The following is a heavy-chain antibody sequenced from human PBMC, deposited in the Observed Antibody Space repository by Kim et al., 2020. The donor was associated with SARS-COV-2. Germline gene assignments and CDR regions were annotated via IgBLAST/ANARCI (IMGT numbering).Heavy chain of an antibody. V-gene: IGHV3-11*06. Sequence: ADSVKGRFTISRDNAKNSLYLQMNSLRAEDTAVYYCAGDCGRYYPNAFDIWGQGTMVTVSS. D-gene: IGHD3-10*01. J-gene: IGHJ3*02. CDR3: AGDCGRYYPNAFDI.